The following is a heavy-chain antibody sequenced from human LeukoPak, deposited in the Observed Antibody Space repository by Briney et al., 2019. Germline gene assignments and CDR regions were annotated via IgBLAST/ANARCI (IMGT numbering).Heavy chain of an antibody. J-gene: IGHJ3*02. CDR3: ARAGGVIYYDSSGYYYDDAFDI. D-gene: IGHD3-22*01. Sequence: GGSLRLSCAASGFTFSSYAMSWVRQAPGKGLEWVSAISGSGGSTYYADSVKGRFTISRDNSKNTLYLQMNSLRAEDTAVYYCARAGGVIYYDSSGYYYDDAFDIWGQGTMVTVSS. CDR2: ISGSGGST. V-gene: IGHV3-23*01. CDR1: GFTFSSYA.